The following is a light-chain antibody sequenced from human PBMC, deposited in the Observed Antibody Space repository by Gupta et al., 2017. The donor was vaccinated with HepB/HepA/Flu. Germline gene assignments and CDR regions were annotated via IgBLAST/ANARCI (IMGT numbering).Light chain of an antibody. CDR3: QQYGSSPWT. CDR1: QSVSSSY. Sequence: IVLTQFPRPLSLPPGERATLSCRASQSVSSSYLAWYQQRPGQALRLLIYGASSRATGISDRFSGSGAGTDFTLTISRLEPEDFAVYYCQQYGSSPWTFGQGTKVEIK. J-gene: IGKJ1*01. V-gene: IGKV3-20*01. CDR2: GAS.